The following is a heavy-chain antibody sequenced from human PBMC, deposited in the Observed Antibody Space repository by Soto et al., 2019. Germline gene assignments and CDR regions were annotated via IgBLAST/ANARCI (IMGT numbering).Heavy chain of an antibody. CDR2: IYSGGST. J-gene: IGHJ6*03. CDR1: GFTVSSNY. D-gene: IGHD4-17*01. V-gene: IGHV3-66*01. CDR3: ARASLYGNYYYMDV. Sequence: EVQLVESGGGLVQPGGSLRLSCAASGFTVSSNYMSWVRQAPGKGLEWVSVIYSGGSTYYADSVKGRFTISRDNSKNTLYLQMNSLRAEDTAVYYCARASLYGNYYYMDVWGKGTTVTVSS.